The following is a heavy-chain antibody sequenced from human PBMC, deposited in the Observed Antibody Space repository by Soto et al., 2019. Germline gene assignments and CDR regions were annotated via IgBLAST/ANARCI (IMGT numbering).Heavy chain of an antibody. CDR3: AMGGTGIVGNWFDP. CDR1: VFTFSSFA. CDR2: ISYDGSNE. D-gene: IGHD1-26*01. J-gene: IGHJ5*02. V-gene: IGHV3-30-3*01. Sequence: QVQLVESGGGVVQPGRSLRLSCAASVFTFSSFAMHWVRQAPGKGLEWVAVISYDGSNEYYADSVKGRFTISRENSKKTLDLQTDSLRADDTATYYGAMGGTGIVGNWFDPWGQGALVTVSS.